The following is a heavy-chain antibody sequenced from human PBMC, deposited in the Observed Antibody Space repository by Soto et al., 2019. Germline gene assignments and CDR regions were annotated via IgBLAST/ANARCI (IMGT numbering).Heavy chain of an antibody. V-gene: IGHV4-39*01. D-gene: IGHD5-18*01. Sequence: LQLQESGPGLVKPSETLSLTCTVSGGSISSSSYYWGWIRQPPGKGLEWIVSIYYSGSTYYNPSLKSRVTLSVDTSKHQFSLKLSSVTAADTAVYYCARHRVQLWFLDVWGKGTTVTVSS. CDR2: IYYSGST. CDR3: ARHRVQLWFLDV. CDR1: GGSISSSSYY. J-gene: IGHJ6*04.